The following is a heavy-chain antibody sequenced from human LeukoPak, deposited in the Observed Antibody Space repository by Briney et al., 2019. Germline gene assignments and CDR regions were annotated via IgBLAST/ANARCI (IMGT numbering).Heavy chain of an antibody. Sequence: GGSLRLSCAASGFTFSSYSMNWVRKAPGKGLEWVSYISSSSSTIYYADSVKGRFTISRDNSKNTLYLQMNSLRAEDTAVYYCAKDGLTGKDDYWGQGTLVTVSS. V-gene: IGHV3-48*01. J-gene: IGHJ4*02. CDR1: GFTFSSYS. CDR3: AKDGLTGKDDY. CDR2: ISSSSSTI. D-gene: IGHD3-9*01.